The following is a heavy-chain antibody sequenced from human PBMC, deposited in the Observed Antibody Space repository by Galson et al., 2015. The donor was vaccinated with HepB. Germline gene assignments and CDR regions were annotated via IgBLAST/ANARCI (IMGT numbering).Heavy chain of an antibody. J-gene: IGHJ5*02. CDR1: GYTFTYHG. V-gene: IGHV1-18*01. D-gene: IGHD7-27*01. Sequence: SVKVSCKASGYTFTYHGISWVRQAPGQGLEWMGWMSVHNGDTNYARKFQGRVTMTRDISTSTAYMELRSLTSDDTAVYYCARRTLGIWFDPWGQGTLVTVSS. CDR3: ARRTLGIWFDP. CDR2: MSVHNGDT.